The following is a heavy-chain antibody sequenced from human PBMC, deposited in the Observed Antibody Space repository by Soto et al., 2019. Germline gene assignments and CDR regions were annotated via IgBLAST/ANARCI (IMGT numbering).Heavy chain of an antibody. Sequence: SQTVSLTCAISWVSFSSNMGACNCIRQSPSRGLEWLGRTYYRSKWYNDYAVSVKSRITINPDTSKNQFSLQLNSVTPEDTAVYYCARDHRSGWFESDYYYGMDVWGQGTTVTVSS. CDR3: ARDHRSGWFESDYYYGMDV. CDR2: TYYRSKWYN. V-gene: IGHV6-1*01. D-gene: IGHD6-19*01. CDR1: WVSFSSNMGA. J-gene: IGHJ6*02.